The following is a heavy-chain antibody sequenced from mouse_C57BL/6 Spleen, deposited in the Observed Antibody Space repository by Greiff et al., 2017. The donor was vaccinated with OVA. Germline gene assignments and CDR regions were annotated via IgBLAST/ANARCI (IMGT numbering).Heavy chain of an antibody. CDR1: GYTFTSYW. J-gene: IGHJ4*01. Sequence: VQLQQPGAELVRPGTSVKLSCKASGYTFTSYWMHWVKQRPGQGLEWIGVIDPSDSYTNYNQKFKGKATLTVDTSSSTAYMQLSSLTSEDSAVYYCARGYYYGSSPCAMDYWGQGTSVTVSS. V-gene: IGHV1-59*01. D-gene: IGHD1-1*01. CDR2: IDPSDSYT. CDR3: ARGYYYGSSPCAMDY.